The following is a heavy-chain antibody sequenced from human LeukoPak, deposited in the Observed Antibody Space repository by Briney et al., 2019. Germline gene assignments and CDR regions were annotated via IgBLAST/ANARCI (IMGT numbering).Heavy chain of an antibody. Sequence: SETLSLTCAVYGGSFSGYYWSWIRQPPGKGLEWIGEINHSGSTNYNPSLKSRVTISVDTSKNQFSLKLSSVTAADTAVYYCARALWFTHAFDIWGQGTMVTVSS. J-gene: IGHJ3*02. D-gene: IGHD2-21*01. CDR1: GGSFSGYY. CDR3: ARALWFTHAFDI. V-gene: IGHV4-34*01. CDR2: INHSGST.